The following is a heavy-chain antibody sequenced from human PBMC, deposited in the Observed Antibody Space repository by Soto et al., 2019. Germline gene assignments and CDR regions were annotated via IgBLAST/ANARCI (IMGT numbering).Heavy chain of an antibody. J-gene: IGHJ1*01. CDR3: ARDRLGVSVTGGCVDS. Sequence: QVQLVQSGGEVKKHGASVKVSCKASGYTFSNFGLSWVRQAPGQGLELMGWISPYNGNTNYAQKLQGRLTMTTYTSTSTAYLDLRSLRSDDTAVYYCARDRLGVSVTGGCVDSWGQGTLVNVSS. D-gene: IGHD2-8*01. CDR1: GYTFSNFG. V-gene: IGHV1-18*01. CDR2: ISPYNGNT.